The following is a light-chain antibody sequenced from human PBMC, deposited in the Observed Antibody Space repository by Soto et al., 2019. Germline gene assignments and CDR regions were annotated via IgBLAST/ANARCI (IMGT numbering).Light chain of an antibody. J-gene: IGKJ3*01. CDR3: QQYDGAPLT. Sequence: EIVLTQSPDTLSLSPGERATLFCRASQTLSINSLAWYQQKPGQAPRLLIYAASTRDKGIPDRFNGSGYGTDFALTIKRLGPEDFAVYYCQQYDGAPLTFGPGTKVDGK. CDR2: AAS. CDR1: QTLSINS. V-gene: IGKV3-20*01.